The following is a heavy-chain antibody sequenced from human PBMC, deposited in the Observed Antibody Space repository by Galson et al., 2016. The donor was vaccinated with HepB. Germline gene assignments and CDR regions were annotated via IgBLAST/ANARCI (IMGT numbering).Heavy chain of an antibody. CDR1: GGSFSAYF. Sequence: ETLSLTCAVNGGSFSAYFWTWLRQPPGKGLECIGEIDYSGNTKYTTSLKGRFTMSVDTSKTQFSLRLSSVTAADTAVYYCARHSRTVGLDFWGQGTLVTVSS. J-gene: IGHJ4*02. D-gene: IGHD1-26*01. CDR2: IDYSGNT. V-gene: IGHV4-34*01. CDR3: ARHSRTVGLDF.